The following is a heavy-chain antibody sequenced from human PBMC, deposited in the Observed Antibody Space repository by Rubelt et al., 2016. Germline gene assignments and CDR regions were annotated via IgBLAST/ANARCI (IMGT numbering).Heavy chain of an antibody. CDR3: ARVPERLKVVGFGELLSLVDY. CDR1: G. J-gene: IGHJ4*02. V-gene: IGHV3-30*19. Sequence: GMHWVRQAPGKGLEWVAVISYDGSNKYYADSVKGRFTISRDNSKNTLYLQMNSLRAEDTAVYYCARVPERLKVVGFGELLSLVDYWGQGTLVTVSS. CDR2: ISYDGSNK. D-gene: IGHD3-10*01.